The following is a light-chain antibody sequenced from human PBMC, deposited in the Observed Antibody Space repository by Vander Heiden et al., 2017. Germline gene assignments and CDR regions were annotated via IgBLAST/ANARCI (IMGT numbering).Light chain of an antibody. CDR2: AAS. CDR3: LQHNTFPRT. J-gene: IGKJ1*01. V-gene: IGKV1-17*01. CDR1: QGIGNN. Sequence: DIQMTQSRSPLSASVGDRVSITCRASQGIGNNVDRYPRKRRKAPKRLIYAASNLQSGVPSPFSGSGSGTEFTLTISRLQPEDFATYYCLQHNTFPRTFGQGTKVEI.